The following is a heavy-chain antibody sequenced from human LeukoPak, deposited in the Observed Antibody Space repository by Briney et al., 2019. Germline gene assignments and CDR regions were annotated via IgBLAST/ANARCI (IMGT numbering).Heavy chain of an antibody. Sequence: GESLKISCKGSGYSFTTYWIVWVRQMPGIGLEWMGLIYPGDSDTRYSPSFQGQVTISADKSISTAYLQLSSLKASDTAMYYCARSSVMVVDATEPGEFDPWGQGTLVTVSS. V-gene: IGHV5-51*01. CDR1: GYSFTTYW. J-gene: IGHJ5*02. CDR3: ARSSVMVVDATEPGEFDP. CDR2: IYPGDSDT. D-gene: IGHD2-15*01.